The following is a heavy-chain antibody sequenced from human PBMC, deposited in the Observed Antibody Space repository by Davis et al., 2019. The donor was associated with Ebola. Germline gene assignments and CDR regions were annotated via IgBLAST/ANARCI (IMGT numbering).Heavy chain of an antibody. Sequence: SSVNVSRKASVCTFSSYATCWVRQAPGHGLEWMGGIIPILGIANYAQKFQGRVTITADESTSTAYMELSSLRSEDTAVYYCASGLVRGESYWYFDLWGRGTLVTVSS. CDR2: IIPILGIA. CDR3: ASGLVRGESYWYFDL. D-gene: IGHD6-6*01. V-gene: IGHV1-69*10. CDR1: VCTFSSYA. J-gene: IGHJ2*01.